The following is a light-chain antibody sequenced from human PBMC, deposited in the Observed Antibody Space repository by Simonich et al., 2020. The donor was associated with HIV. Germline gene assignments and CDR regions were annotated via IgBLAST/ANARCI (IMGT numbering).Light chain of an antibody. J-gene: IGKJ4*01. V-gene: IGKV3-15*01. Sequence: EIVMTQSPVTLSVSPGERATLSCRASQSISSNLAWYQQKPGQAPRLLIYGASTRATGIPARFRASGSGTDFTLTISSLEPEDFAVYYCQQRSSWPLTFGGGTKVEIK. CDR2: GAS. CDR1: QSISSN. CDR3: QQRSSWPLT.